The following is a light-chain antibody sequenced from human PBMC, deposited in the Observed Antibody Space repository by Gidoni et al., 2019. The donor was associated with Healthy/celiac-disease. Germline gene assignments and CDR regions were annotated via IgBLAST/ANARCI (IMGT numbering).Light chain of an antibody. Sequence: QSALTPPAPVSGSPGPSITISCTGTSSDVGGYNYVSWYQQHPGKAPKLMIYEVSNRPSGVSNRFSGSKSGNTASLTISGLQAEDEADYYCSSYTSSSTFYVFGTGTKVTVL. CDR3: SSYTSSSTFYV. J-gene: IGLJ1*01. V-gene: IGLV2-14*01. CDR2: EVS. CDR1: SSDVGGYNY.